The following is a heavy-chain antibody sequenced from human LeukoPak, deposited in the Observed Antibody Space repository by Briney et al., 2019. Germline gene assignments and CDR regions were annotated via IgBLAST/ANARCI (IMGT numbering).Heavy chain of an antibody. CDR3: ARRYCRDIGCTKVSDY. CDR1: GGSFSGYY. CDR2: INHSGST. J-gene: IGHJ4*02. Sequence: SETRSLTCDVYGGSFSGYYWSWIRQPPGKGLEGIGEINHSGSTKYNPSLKSRVTLSVDTSKNQFSLNLNSLTAADTAVYYCARRYCRDIGCTKVSDYWGLGTLVTVSS. D-gene: IGHD2-15*01. V-gene: IGHV4-34*01.